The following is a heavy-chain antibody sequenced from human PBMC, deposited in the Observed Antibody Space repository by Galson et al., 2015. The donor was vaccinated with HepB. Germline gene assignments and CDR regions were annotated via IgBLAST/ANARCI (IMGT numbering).Heavy chain of an antibody. CDR3: ARRGWFGELWG. Sequence: SLRLSCAASGFTFSDYYMSWIRQAPGKGLEWVSYISSSSSYTDYADSVKGRFTISRDNAKNSLYLQMNSLRAEDTAVYYCARRGWFGELWGWGQGTLVTVSS. D-gene: IGHD3-10*01. J-gene: IGHJ4*02. CDR1: GFTFSDYY. V-gene: IGHV3-11*06. CDR2: ISSSSSYT.